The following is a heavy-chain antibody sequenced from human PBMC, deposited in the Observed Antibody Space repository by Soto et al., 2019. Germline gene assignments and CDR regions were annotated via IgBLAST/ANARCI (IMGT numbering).Heavy chain of an antibody. CDR2: IDASDSQT. Sequence: GESLTISCKVSAYSCAAYWITWVRQKPTKFIEWIGRIDASDSQTYYSPSCPGHVTISVTKSITTVFLQWSSLRASDTAMYYCARQIYDSDTGPNFQYYFDSWGQGTPVTVSS. D-gene: IGHD3-22*01. CDR3: ARQIYDSDTGPNFQYYFDS. J-gene: IGHJ4*02. V-gene: IGHV5-10-1*01. CDR1: AYSCAAYW.